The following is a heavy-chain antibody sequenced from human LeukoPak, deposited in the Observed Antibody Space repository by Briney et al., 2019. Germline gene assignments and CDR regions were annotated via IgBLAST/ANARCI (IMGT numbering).Heavy chain of an antibody. Sequence: SVKVSCKASGGTFSSNAICWVRQAPGQGLEWMGRIIPLLGIANYTQKFQGRVTITADKSTSTAYMELSSLRSEDTAVYFCARDGSLDYWGQGTLVTVSS. D-gene: IGHD3-10*01. CDR2: IIPLLGIA. V-gene: IGHV1-69*04. J-gene: IGHJ4*02. CDR3: ARDGSLDY. CDR1: GGTFSSNA.